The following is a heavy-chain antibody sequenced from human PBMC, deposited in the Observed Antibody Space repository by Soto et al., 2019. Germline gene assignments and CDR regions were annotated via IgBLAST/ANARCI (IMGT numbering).Heavy chain of an antibody. Sequence: QVQLVQSGAEVKKPGASVKVSCKASGYPFTTYHLHWVRQAPGQGLEWMGIVYVTGTGTRSAQKFQGRLTMTRDRSTGTVYMELSSLRSEDTAVYYCARPEGYGSGSYYFDSWGQGTLVTVSS. CDR1: GYPFTTYH. V-gene: IGHV1-46*01. CDR3: ARPEGYGSGSYYFDS. J-gene: IGHJ4*02. CDR2: VYVTGTGT. D-gene: IGHD3-10*01.